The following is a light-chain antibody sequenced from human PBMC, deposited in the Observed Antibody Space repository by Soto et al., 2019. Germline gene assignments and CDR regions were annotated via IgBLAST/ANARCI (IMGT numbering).Light chain of an antibody. CDR2: GAS. CDR1: QSVSSTF. CDR3: QQYGTSPFT. J-gene: IGKJ3*01. Sequence: EIVLTQSPGALSLSPGERATLSCTASQSVSSTFLAWYQQKPGQAPRLLISGASSRATGIPDRFSGSGSVTDFTLTISSLEPEDFAVYSCQQYGTSPFTFGPGTKVDI. V-gene: IGKV3-20*01.